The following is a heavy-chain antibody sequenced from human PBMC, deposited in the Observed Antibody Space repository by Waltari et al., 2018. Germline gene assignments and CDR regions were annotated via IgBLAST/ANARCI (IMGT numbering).Heavy chain of an antibody. Sequence: QVQLQQWGAGLLKPSETLSLTCAVYGGSFSGYYWSWIRQPPGKGLEWIGEINHSGSTNYNPSRKSRVTISVDTSKNQFSLKLSSVTAADTAVYYCARVGDYGHFDYWGQGTLVTVSS. D-gene: IGHD4-17*01. V-gene: IGHV4-34*01. CDR1: GGSFSGYY. CDR3: ARVGDYGHFDY. J-gene: IGHJ4*02. CDR2: INHSGST.